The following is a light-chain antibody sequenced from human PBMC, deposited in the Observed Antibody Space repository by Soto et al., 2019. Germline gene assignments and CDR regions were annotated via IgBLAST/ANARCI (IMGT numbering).Light chain of an antibody. CDR1: RSNIGAGYD. CDR2: GNS. Sequence: QSVLTQPPSVSGAPGQRVTISCTGSRSNIGAGYDVHWYQQLPGTAPKRIIYGNSNRPSGVPDRFSGSKSCTSASLAITGLQAEDEADYYCQSYDSSLSGVVFGVGTKLTVL. V-gene: IGLV1-40*01. J-gene: IGLJ2*01. CDR3: QSYDSSLSGVV.